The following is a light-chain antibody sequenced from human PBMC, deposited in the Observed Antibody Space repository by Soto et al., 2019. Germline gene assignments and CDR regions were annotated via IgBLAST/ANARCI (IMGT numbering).Light chain of an antibody. CDR3: QKYNSAPFT. Sequence: DIQMTQSPSSLSASVGDRVTITCRASQGISNFLAWYQQKPGKVPSVLIYGASTLRSGVPSRFSGSGSGTDFPLTISSLQPEDVATYYCQKYNSAPFTFVPGTKVDIK. J-gene: IGKJ3*01. CDR1: QGISNF. V-gene: IGKV1-27*01. CDR2: GAS.